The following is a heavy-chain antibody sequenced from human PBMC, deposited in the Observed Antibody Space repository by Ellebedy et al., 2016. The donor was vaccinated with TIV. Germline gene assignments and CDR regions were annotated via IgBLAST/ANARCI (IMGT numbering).Heavy chain of an antibody. D-gene: IGHD5-18*01. J-gene: IGHJ6*02. Sequence: PGGSLRLSCAASGFTFLSYAIIWVRQAPGKGLEWVSAISGSGGSTYYADSVKGRFTISRDNSKNTLYLQMNSLRAEDTAAYYCAKGEGVDTAMDPYYYYGMDVWGQGTTVTVSS. CDR1: GFTFLSYA. V-gene: IGHV3-23*01. CDR2: ISGSGGST. CDR3: AKGEGVDTAMDPYYYYGMDV.